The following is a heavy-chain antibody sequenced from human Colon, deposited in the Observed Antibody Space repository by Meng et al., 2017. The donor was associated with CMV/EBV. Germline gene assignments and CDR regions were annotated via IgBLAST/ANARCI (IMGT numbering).Heavy chain of an antibody. J-gene: IGHJ4*02. CDR1: GGTVRTFA. CDR3: ARGFGSTTVTSYFDS. D-gene: IGHD4-17*01. CDR2: SIPLLGTS. V-gene: IGHV1-69*05. Sequence: SGGTVRTFAINWLRQAPGQGPEWLGGSIPLLGTSNYPRKYLGRVTITTDDSTNTAYMELKSLTSEDTAVYYCARGFGSTTVTSYFDSWGQGTLVTVSS.